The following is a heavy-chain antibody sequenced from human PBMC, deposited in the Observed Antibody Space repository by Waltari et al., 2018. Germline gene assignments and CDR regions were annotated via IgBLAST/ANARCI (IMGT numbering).Heavy chain of an antibody. CDR1: HGVLRSYY. D-gene: IGHD6-6*01. CDR3: ARELLHSNSFFDN. J-gene: IGHJ4*02. Sequence: QVQLQESGPGLVKPSETLFLTCTVSHGVLRSYYWSWRRQPAGKGLEWIGRIYETGTTKYNPSLESRVTLSIDTSKRHISLNLTSVTAADTAVYFCARELLHSNSFFDNWGQGTLVTVSS. CDR2: IYETGTT. V-gene: IGHV4-4*07.